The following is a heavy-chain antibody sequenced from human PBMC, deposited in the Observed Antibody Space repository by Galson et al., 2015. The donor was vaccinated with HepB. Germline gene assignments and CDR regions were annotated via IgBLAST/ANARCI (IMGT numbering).Heavy chain of an antibody. CDR3: AKGTLGYCSSTSYWDYGMDV. Sequence: SLRLSCAASGFTFSSYGMHWVRQAPGKGLEWVAVISYDGSNKYYADSVKGRFTISRDNSKNTLYLQMNSLRAEDTAVYYCAKGTLGYCSSTSYWDYGMDVWGQGTTVTVSS. V-gene: IGHV3-30*18. J-gene: IGHJ6*02. CDR2: ISYDGSNK. CDR1: GFTFSSYG. D-gene: IGHD2-2*01.